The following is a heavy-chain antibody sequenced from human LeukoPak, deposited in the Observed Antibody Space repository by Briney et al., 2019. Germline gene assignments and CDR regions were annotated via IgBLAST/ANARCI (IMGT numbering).Heavy chain of an antibody. CDR1: GGTFSSYA. J-gene: IGHJ5*02. D-gene: IGHD1-26*01. Sequence: SVKVSCKASGGTFSSYAISWVRQAPGQGLEWMGGIIPISGTANYAQKFQGRVTITADESTSTAYMELSSLRSGDTAVYYCARVVWEVGATRFDPWGQGTLVTVSS. V-gene: IGHV1-69*13. CDR2: IIPISGTA. CDR3: ARVVWEVGATRFDP.